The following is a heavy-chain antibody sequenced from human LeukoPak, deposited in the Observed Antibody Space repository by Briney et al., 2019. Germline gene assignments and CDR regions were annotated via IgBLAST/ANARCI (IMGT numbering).Heavy chain of an antibody. Sequence: SETLSLTCTVSGGSISSYYWSWIRQPPGKGLEWIGYIYYSGSTNYNPSLKSRVTISVDTSKNQFSLKLSSVTAADTAVYYCARAVDTAMVTSDYWGQGTLVTVSS. J-gene: IGHJ4*02. V-gene: IGHV4-59*01. CDR3: ARAVDTAMVTSDY. CDR1: GGSISSYY. D-gene: IGHD5-18*01. CDR2: IYYSGST.